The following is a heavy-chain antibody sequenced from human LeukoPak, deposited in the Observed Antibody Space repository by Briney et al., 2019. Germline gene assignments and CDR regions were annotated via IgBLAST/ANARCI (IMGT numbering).Heavy chain of an antibody. V-gene: IGHV3-11*04. Sequence: GGSLRLSCAGSGFTFSDYYMSWIRQAPGKGLEWVSYISSSDSTIYYTDSVKGRFTISRDNAKNSLYLQMNSLRTDDTAVYYCARADCSSTSCYELDYWGQGTLVTVSS. CDR2: ISSSDSTI. CDR3: ARADCSSTSCYELDY. D-gene: IGHD2-2*01. CDR1: GFTFSDYY. J-gene: IGHJ4*02.